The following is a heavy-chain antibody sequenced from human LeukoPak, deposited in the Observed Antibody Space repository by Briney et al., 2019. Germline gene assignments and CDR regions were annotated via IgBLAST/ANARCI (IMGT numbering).Heavy chain of an antibody. J-gene: IGHJ3*02. V-gene: IGHV3-23*01. CDR1: GFIFSSSA. CDR3: AKGSGSYHDAFDI. D-gene: IGHD1-26*01. Sequence: GGSLRLSCAASGFIFSSSAMSWVRQAPGKGLEWVSGISGSGGRTNYADSVKGRFTISRDNSKKTLYLQMRSLRADDTALYYCAKGSGSYHDAFDIWGQGTVVTVSS. CDR2: ISGSGGRT.